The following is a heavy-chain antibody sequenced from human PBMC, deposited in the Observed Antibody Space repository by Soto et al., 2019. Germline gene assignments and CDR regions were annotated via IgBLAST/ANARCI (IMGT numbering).Heavy chain of an antibody. D-gene: IGHD1-26*01. Sequence: VQVKVSCESPGYRSTCYSLHCLRQAPGQGLEWMGVINPGGGSTTYAQRFQGRVTLTRDTSTSTVYMELSSLRYEDTAVYYCARETIIVGAKAFDYWGQGTPVTSPQ. J-gene: IGHJ4*02. CDR2: INPGGGST. CDR3: ARETIIVGAKAFDY. CDR1: GYRSTCYS. V-gene: IGHV1-46*03.